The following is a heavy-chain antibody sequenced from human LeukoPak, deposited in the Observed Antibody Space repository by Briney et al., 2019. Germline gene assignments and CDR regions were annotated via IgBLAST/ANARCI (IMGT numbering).Heavy chain of an antibody. CDR1: GFTFSDYY. Sequence: PGGSLRLSCAASGFTFSDYYMSWLRQAPGKGLEWVGRIKSKTDGGTADYAAPVKGRFTISRDDSKNTLYLHLNSLKTEDTAVYYCSRYCVSTSCYKPPWGQGTLVTVSS. D-gene: IGHD2-2*02. V-gene: IGHV3-15*01. CDR2: IKSKTDGGTA. CDR3: SRYCVSTSCYKPP. J-gene: IGHJ5*02.